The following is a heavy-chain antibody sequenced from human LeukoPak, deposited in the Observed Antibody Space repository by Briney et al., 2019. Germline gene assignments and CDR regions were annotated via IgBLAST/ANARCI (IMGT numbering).Heavy chain of an antibody. D-gene: IGHD6-13*01. Sequence: GGSLRLSCAASGFTFSSHAMHWVRQAPGKGLEWVAVISYDGSNKYYADSVKGRFTISRDNSKNTLYLQMNSLRAEDTAVYYCARDGIAGYNWFDPWGQGTLVTVSS. J-gene: IGHJ5*02. CDR3: ARDGIAGYNWFDP. V-gene: IGHV3-30-3*01. CDR1: GFTFSSHA. CDR2: ISYDGSNK.